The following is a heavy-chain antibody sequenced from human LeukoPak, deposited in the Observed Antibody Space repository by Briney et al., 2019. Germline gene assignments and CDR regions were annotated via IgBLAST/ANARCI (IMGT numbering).Heavy chain of an antibody. CDR3: AREGPTGGYGFDY. CDR1: GYTFTGYY. Sequence: ASVKVSCKASGYTFTGYYMHWVRQAPGQGLEWMGWINPNSGGTNYAQKFQGWVTMTRDTSISTAYMELSRLRSDDTAVYYCAREGPTGGYGFDYWGQGTLVTASS. D-gene: IGHD5-12*01. CDR2: INPNSGGT. J-gene: IGHJ4*02. V-gene: IGHV1-2*04.